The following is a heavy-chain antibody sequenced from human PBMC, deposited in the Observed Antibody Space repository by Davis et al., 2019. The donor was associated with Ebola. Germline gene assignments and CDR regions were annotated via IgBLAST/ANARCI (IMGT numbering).Heavy chain of an antibody. V-gene: IGHV4-59*01. J-gene: IGHJ4*02. Sequence: GSLRLSCTVSGGSISSYYWSWIRQPPGKGLEWIGYMSYRGGVNYNPSLKSRVTISIDTSKNQLSLKLSSVTAADTAVYYCARDGHNYSYFDLWGQGTLVTVSS. D-gene: IGHD5-24*01. CDR2: MSYRGGV. CDR3: ARDGHNYSYFDL. CDR1: GGSISSYY.